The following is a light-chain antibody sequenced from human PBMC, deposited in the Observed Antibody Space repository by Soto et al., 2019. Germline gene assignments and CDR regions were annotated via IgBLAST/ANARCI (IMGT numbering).Light chain of an antibody. CDR3: QQYGSSPPYT. CDR2: GAS. V-gene: IGKV3-20*01. Sequence: EIVLTQSPGTLSLSPGGRATLSCRASQSVSSSYLAWYQQKPGQAPRLLIYGASSRATGIPDRFSGSGSGTDFTLTISRLEPEDFAVYYCQQYGSSPPYTFGPGPKVDIK. J-gene: IGKJ3*01. CDR1: QSVSSSY.